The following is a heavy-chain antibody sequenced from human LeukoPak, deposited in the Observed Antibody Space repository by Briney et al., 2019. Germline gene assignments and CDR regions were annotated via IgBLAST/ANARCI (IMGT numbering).Heavy chain of an antibody. Sequence: GRSLRLSCAASGFTFSDYYMSWIRQAPGKGLEWVSYISSSGSTIYYADSVKGRFTISRDNAKNTLYLQMNSLRAEDTAVYYCAKVAPTTPSYYFDYWGQGTLVTVSS. D-gene: IGHD5-12*01. J-gene: IGHJ4*02. CDR3: AKVAPTTPSYYFDY. CDR2: ISSSGSTI. CDR1: GFTFSDYY. V-gene: IGHV3-11*01.